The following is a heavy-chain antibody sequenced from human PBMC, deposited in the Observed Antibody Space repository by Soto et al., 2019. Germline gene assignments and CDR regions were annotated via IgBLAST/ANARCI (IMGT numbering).Heavy chain of an antibody. D-gene: IGHD6-19*01. CDR3: SKDGWEN. V-gene: IGHV3-23*01. CDR1: GFTFSGYT. CDR2: ISHSGEST. J-gene: IGHJ4*02. Sequence: EVQLSASGGGLAQPGGSLRLSCAASGFTFSGYTRAWVRQAPGKGLEWVSTISHSGESTYYAESVKGQFTISRHNPKNTWYLQMNSLRSEDTAADFCSKDGWENWCQGTVVRVAS.